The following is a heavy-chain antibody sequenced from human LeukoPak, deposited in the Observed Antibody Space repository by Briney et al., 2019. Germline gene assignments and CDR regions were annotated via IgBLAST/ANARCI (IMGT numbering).Heavy chain of an antibody. CDR3: ARLFSSTSRYAGAAAGTGY. Sequence: GGSLRLSCAASGFTFSSYEMNWVRQAPGKGLEWVSYISSSGSTIYYADSVKGRFTISRDNAKNSLYLQMNSLRAEDTAVYCCARLFSSTSRYAGAAAGTGYWGQGTLVTVSS. CDR1: GFTFSSYE. V-gene: IGHV3-48*03. J-gene: IGHJ4*02. D-gene: IGHD2-2*01. CDR2: ISSSGSTI.